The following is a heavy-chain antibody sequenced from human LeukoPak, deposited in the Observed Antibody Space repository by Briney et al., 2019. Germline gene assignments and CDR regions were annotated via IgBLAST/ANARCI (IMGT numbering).Heavy chain of an antibody. V-gene: IGHV4-34*01. D-gene: IGHD6-13*01. CDR1: GGSFSGYY. CDR2: INHSGST. J-gene: IGHJ4*02. Sequence: PSETLSLTCAVYGGSFSGYYWSWIRQPPGKGLEWIGEINHSGSTNYNPSLKSRVTISVDTSKNQFSLKLSSVTAADTAVYYGARGRGSSSWYFDYWGQGTLVTVSS. CDR3: ARGRGSSSWYFDY.